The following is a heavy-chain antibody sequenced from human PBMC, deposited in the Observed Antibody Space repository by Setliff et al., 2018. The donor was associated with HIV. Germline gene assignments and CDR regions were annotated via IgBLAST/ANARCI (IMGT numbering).Heavy chain of an antibody. CDR3: AKDGYSDYLNSYFDY. CDR2: ISGAGATT. D-gene: IGHD4-17*01. Sequence: NWIRQSPGKGLEWVAGISGAGATTYYADSVKGRFTISRDNSKNTLYLRMDSLRPEDTAVYYCAKDGYSDYLNSYFDYWGQGTLVTVSS. V-gene: IGHV3-23*01. J-gene: IGHJ4*02.